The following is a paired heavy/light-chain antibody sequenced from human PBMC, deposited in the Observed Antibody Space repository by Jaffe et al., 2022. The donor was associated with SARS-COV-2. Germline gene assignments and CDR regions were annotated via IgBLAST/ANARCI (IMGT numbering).Light chain of an antibody. CDR3: QQYYNTPRT. Sequence: DIVMTQSPDSLAVSLGERATINCKSSQSVLYSSNNKNYLAWYQQKPGQPPKLLIYWASTRESGVPDRFSGSGSGTDFTLTISSLQAEDVALYFCQQYYNTPRTFGQGTKVEIK. J-gene: IGKJ1*01. CDR2: WAS. CDR1: QSVLYSSNNKNY. V-gene: IGKV4-1*01.
Heavy chain of an antibody. J-gene: IGHJ1*01. D-gene: IGHD3-3*01. Sequence: QVQLQESGPGLVKPSQTLSLTCTVSGGSISSGSYYWSWIRQPAGKGLEWIGHIYTSGSTNYNPSLKSRVTISLDTSKNQLSLKLSSVTAADTAIYYCAMTGDFWSGLVYFQHWGQGTLVTVSS. CDR1: GGSISSGSYY. V-gene: IGHV4-61*02. CDR3: AMTGDFWSGLVYFQH. CDR2: IYTSGST.